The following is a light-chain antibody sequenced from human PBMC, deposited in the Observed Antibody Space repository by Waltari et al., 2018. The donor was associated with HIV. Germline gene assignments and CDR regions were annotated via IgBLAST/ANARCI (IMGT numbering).Light chain of an antibody. CDR1: SSDVGAYKY. Sequence: QSALTQPASVSGSPGQSITISCTGTSSDVGAYKYVSWYQQHPGKAPKLMIYEVSNRPSGVSNRFSASKSGNTASLTISGLQAEDEADYYCSSYTTNNTRVFGGGTKLTVL. CDR2: EVS. CDR3: SSYTTNNTRV. J-gene: IGLJ3*02. V-gene: IGLV2-14*03.